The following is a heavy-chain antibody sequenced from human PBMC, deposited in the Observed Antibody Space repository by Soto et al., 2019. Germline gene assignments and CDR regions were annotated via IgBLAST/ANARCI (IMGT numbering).Heavy chain of an antibody. V-gene: IGHV3-66*01. CDR1: GFTVSSNY. J-gene: IGHJ3*02. Sequence: GGSLRLSCAASGFTVSSNYMTWVRQAPGKGLEWVSVIYSGGTTYYTDSVKGRFILSRDDSKNTLYLQMHSLRAEDTAVYYCARDEVTNAFDIWGQGTMVTVSS. D-gene: IGHD4-4*01. CDR2: IYSGGTT. CDR3: ARDEVTNAFDI.